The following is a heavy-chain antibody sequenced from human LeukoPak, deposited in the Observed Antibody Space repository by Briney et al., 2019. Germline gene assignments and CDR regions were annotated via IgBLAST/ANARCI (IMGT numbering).Heavy chain of an antibody. CDR3: ARARMKGYNRNYAGCNWFDP. J-gene: IGHJ5*02. Sequence: ASVKVSCKASGYTLTGYYMHWVRQAPGQGLEWMGWINPNSGGTNYAQKFQGRVTMTRDTSISTAYMELSRLRSDDTAVYYCARARMKGYNRNYAGCNWFDPWGQGTLVTVSS. CDR2: INPNSGGT. CDR1: GYTLTGYY. V-gene: IGHV1-2*02. D-gene: IGHD1-7*01.